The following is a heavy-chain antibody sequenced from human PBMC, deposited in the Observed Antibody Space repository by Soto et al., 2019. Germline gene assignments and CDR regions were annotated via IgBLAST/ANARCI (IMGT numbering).Heavy chain of an antibody. CDR1: GFTFSMYS. V-gene: IGHV3-7*03. J-gene: IGHJ6*02. Sequence: GGSLRLSCEVSGFTFSMYSMSWVRQSPGKGLEWVAKIPQDGVDGHYADSVKGRCTISRDNGKNSLYLQLNNLRAEDAAVYYCGRDHLRRRAHEFCYGSDVWGRGATVTVSS. CDR3: GRDHLRRRAHEFCYGSDV. CDR2: IPQDGVDG.